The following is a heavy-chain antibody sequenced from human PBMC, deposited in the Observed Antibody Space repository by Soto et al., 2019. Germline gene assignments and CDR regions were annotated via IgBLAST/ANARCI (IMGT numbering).Heavy chain of an antibody. D-gene: IGHD2-2*01. Sequence: ASVKVSCKVSGYTLTELSMHWVRQAPGKGLEWMGGFDPEDGETIYAQKFQGRVTMTEDTSTDTAYMELSSLRSEDTAVYYCATAAPQEGYGSSTSCDYWFDPWG. CDR1: GYTLTELS. J-gene: IGHJ5*02. CDR3: ATAAPQEGYGSSTSCDYWFDP. CDR2: FDPEDGET. V-gene: IGHV1-24*01.